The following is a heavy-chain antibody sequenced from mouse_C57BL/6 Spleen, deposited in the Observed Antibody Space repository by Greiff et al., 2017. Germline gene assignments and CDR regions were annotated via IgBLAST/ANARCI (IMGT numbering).Heavy chain of an antibody. CDR3: ARSDGYYVAMDY. Sequence: QVQLQQSGAELARPGASVKLSCKASGYTFTSYGISWVKQRTGQGLEWIGEIYPRSGNTYYNEKFKGTATLTADKSSSTAYMELRSLTSEDSAVYFCARSDGYYVAMDYWGQGTSVTVSS. CDR2: IYPRSGNT. CDR1: GYTFTSYG. D-gene: IGHD2-3*01. V-gene: IGHV1-81*01. J-gene: IGHJ4*01.